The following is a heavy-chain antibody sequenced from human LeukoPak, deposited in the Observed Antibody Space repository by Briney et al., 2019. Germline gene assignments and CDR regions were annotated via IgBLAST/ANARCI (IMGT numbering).Heavy chain of an antibody. CDR3: ASPLGVAATEPFDY. CDR1: GYTFTSYT. J-gene: IGHJ4*02. Sequence: GASVKVSCKASGYTFTSYTINWVRQAPGQGLEWVGWIDFNSGNPTYAQGFTGRFVFSLDTSVSTAYLQISSLKAEDTAVYYCASPLGVAATEPFDYWGQGTLVTVSS. CDR2: IDFNSGNP. D-gene: IGHD6-25*01. V-gene: IGHV7-4-1*02.